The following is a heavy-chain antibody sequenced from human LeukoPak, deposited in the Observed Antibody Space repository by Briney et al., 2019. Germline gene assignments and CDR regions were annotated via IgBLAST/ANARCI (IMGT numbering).Heavy chain of an antibody. Sequence: SCKASGGTFSSYAMHWVRQAPGKGLEWVAVISYDGSNKYYADSVKGRFTISRDNSKNTLYLQMNSLRAEDTAVYYCARSMVRGVIITTPFDYWGQGTLVTVSS. CDR1: GGTFSSYA. V-gene: IGHV3-30-3*01. CDR2: ISYDGSNK. J-gene: IGHJ4*02. D-gene: IGHD3-10*01. CDR3: ARSMVRGVIITTPFDY.